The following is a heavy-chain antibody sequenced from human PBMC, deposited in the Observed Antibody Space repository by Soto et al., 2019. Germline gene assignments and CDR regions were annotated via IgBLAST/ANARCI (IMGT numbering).Heavy chain of an antibody. V-gene: IGHV1-18*01. D-gene: IGHD2-2*01. CDR1: GYTFTSYG. Sequence: ASVKFSCKASGYTFTSYGISWVRQAPGQGLEWMGWISAYNGNTNYAQKLQGRVTMTTDTSTSTAYMELRSLRSDDTAVYYCARDYCSSTSCHDAFDIWGQGTMVTVSS. CDR3: ARDYCSSTSCHDAFDI. CDR2: ISAYNGNT. J-gene: IGHJ3*02.